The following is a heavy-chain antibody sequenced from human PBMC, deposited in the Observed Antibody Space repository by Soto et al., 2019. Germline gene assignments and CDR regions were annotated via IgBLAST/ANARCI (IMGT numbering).Heavy chain of an antibody. CDR1: GYTFTSYG. CDR3: AGDIVVVAAARYFDY. Sequence: ASVKVSCKASGYTFTSYGISWVRQAPGQGLEWMGWISAYNGNTNYAQKLQGRVTMTTDTSTSTAYMELRSLRSDDTAVSYCAGDIVVVAAARYFDYWRRGTLVTFS. CDR2: ISAYNGNT. J-gene: IGHJ4*02. V-gene: IGHV1-18*01. D-gene: IGHD2-2*01.